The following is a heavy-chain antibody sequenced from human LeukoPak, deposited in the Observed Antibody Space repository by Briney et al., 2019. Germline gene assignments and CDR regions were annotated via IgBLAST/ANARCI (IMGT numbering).Heavy chain of an antibody. CDR1: GFTFSSYT. J-gene: IGHJ4*02. V-gene: IGHV3-21*01. CDR3: ARVRPGTPSYYFDY. Sequence: PGGSLRLSCAASGFTFSSYTMNWVRQAPGKGLEWVSSISSSSSYIYYADSVKGRFTISRDNAKNSLYLQMNSLRAEDTAVYYCARVRPGTPSYYFDYWGQGTLVTVSS. D-gene: IGHD1-1*01. CDR2: ISSSSSYI.